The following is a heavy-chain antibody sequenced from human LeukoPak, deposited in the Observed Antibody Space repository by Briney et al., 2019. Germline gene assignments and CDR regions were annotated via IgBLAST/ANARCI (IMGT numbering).Heavy chain of an antibody. CDR2: ISSSSSTI. D-gene: IGHD3-22*01. Sequence: GGSLRLSCAASGFTFSSYSMNWVRQAPGKGLEWVSYISSSSSTIYYADSVKGRFTISRDNAKNSLYLQMNSLRVEDTAVYYCAREGTMIGARSNAFDIWGRGTMVTVSS. V-gene: IGHV3-48*01. CDR3: AREGTMIGARSNAFDI. CDR1: GFTFSSYS. J-gene: IGHJ3*02.